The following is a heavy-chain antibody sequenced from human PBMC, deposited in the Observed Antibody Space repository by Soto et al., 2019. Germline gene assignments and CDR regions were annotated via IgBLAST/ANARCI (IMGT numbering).Heavy chain of an antibody. CDR3: ARGDFIKIVVATYDVMAV. Sequence: ASVKVSCKASGYTFTSYYMHWVRQAPGQGLEWMGIINPSGGSTSYAQKFQGRVTMTRDTSTSTVYMELSSLRSEDTAVYYCARGDFIKIVVATYDVMAVSGQGTTVTVS. J-gene: IGHJ6*02. V-gene: IGHV1-46*01. CDR2: INPSGGST. D-gene: IGHD3-3*01. CDR1: GYTFTSYY.